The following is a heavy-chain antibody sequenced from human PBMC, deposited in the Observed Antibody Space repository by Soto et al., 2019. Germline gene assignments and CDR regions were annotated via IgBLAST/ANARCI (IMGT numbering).Heavy chain of an antibody. J-gene: IGHJ4*02. V-gene: IGHV4-31*03. D-gene: IGHD5-18*01. Sequence: KSSETLSLTCTVSGVSVSTGGYFWTWIRQHPGKGLEWIGNIYYSGMTYYNPSLRGRVSISLDPSESQFSLKLNSVTAADTAVYYCARDSLGPGYSYGKFDYWGQGALVTVSS. CDR2: IYYSGMT. CDR3: ARDSLGPGYSYGKFDY. CDR1: GVSVSTGGYF.